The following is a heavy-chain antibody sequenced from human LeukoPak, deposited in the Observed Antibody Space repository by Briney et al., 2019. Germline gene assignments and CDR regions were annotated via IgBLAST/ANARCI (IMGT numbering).Heavy chain of an antibody. CDR2: ISGSCTVT. J-gene: IGHJ4*02. CDR3: AKTSVGEGRIIGSGYFDN. Sequence: GGSLRLSCAASGFTFSNHAMNWVRQAPGKGLEWVSIISGSCTVTYYADSVKGRFTISRDNSRNTLYLQMNSLRAEDTALYYCAKTSVGEGRIIGSGYFDNWGQGTLVTVSS. D-gene: IGHD2-15*01. CDR1: GFTFSNHA. V-gene: IGHV3-23*01.